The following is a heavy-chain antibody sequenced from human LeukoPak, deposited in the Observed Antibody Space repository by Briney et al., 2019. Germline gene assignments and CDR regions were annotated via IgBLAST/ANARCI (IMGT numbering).Heavy chain of an antibody. CDR3: AKDWVVGSGQFFDY. J-gene: IGHJ4*02. V-gene: IGHV3-23*01. Sequence: GGSLRLSCAASGFTFSSYAMSWVRQVPGKGLEWVSAISGSGGSTYYADSVKGRFTISRDNSKNTLYLQMNSPRAEDTAVYYCAKDWVVGSGQFFDYWGQGTLVTVSS. CDR2: ISGSGGST. D-gene: IGHD2-15*01. CDR1: GFTFSSYA.